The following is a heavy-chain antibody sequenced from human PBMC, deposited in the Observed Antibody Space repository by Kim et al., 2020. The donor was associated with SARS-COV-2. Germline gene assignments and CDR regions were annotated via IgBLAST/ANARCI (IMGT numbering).Heavy chain of an antibody. V-gene: IGHV3-11*05. Sequence: ADSVKGRFTISRDNAKNSLYLQVNSLRAEDTAVYYCARAYYDSSGYYLGYWGQGTLVTVSS. D-gene: IGHD3-22*01. CDR3: ARAYYDSSGYYLGY. J-gene: IGHJ4*02.